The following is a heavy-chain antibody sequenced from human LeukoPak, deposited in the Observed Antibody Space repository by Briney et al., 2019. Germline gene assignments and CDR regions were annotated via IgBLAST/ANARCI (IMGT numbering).Heavy chain of an antibody. Sequence: SVKVSCKASGGTFSSYAISGVRQAPGQGLEWMGGIIPIFGTANYAQKFQGRVTITTDESTSTAYMELSSLRSEDTAVYHCASPIVGGSYRGFDYWGQGTVVTVSS. CDR2: IIPIFGTA. V-gene: IGHV1-69*05. D-gene: IGHD1-26*01. CDR3: ASPIVGGSYRGFDY. J-gene: IGHJ4*02. CDR1: GGTFSSYA.